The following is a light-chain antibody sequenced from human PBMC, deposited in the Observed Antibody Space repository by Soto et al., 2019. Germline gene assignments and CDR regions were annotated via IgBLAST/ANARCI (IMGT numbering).Light chain of an antibody. CDR3: QKYNSWPLT. Sequence: EIVMTQSPATLSVSPGERATLPCRASQSVSSKLAWYQQKPGQAPRLLIYGASTRATGIPTRFSGSGSGTEFTLTISSLQSEDFAVYSCQKYNSWPLTFGAGTKVDIK. V-gene: IGKV3-15*01. J-gene: IGKJ4*01. CDR1: QSVSSK. CDR2: GAS.